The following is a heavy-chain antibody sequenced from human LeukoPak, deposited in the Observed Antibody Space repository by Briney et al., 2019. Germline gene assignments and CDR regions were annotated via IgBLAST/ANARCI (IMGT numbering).Heavy chain of an antibody. V-gene: IGHV3-30-3*02. J-gene: IGHJ4*02. CDR2: ISYDGSNK. CDR1: GFTFSNYG. D-gene: IGHD3-22*01. Sequence: GGSLRLSCAASGFTFSNYGMHWVRQAPGKGLEWAAVISYDGSNKYYADSVKGRFTISRDNSKNTLYLQMNSLRAADTAVYYCAKKPPPRSGYYSDYWGQGTLVTVSS. CDR3: AKKPPPRSGYYSDY.